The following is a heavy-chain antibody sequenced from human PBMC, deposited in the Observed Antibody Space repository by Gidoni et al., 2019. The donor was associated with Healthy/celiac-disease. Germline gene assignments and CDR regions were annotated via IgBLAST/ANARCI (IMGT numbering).Heavy chain of an antibody. CDR2: IYTSGST. CDR1: GGSISSGSYY. J-gene: IGHJ4*02. V-gene: IGHV4-61*02. CDR3: ARERGAGVDY. Sequence: QVQLQESGPGLVKPSQTLSLTCTVSGGSISSGSYYWSWIRQPAGKGLEWIGRIYTSGSTNYNPSLKSRVTISVDTSKNQFSLKLSSVTAADTAVYYCARERGAGVDYWGQGTLVTVSS.